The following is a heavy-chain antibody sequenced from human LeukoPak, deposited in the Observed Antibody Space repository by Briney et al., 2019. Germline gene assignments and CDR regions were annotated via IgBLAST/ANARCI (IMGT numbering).Heavy chain of an antibody. CDR3: ASLLGEYNYVYH. J-gene: IGHJ5*02. CDR1: SGSISSSSYY. V-gene: IGHV4-39*01. Sequence: SETLSLTCTVSSGSISSSSYYWGWIRQPPGKGLEWIGSIYYSGSTYHNPSLRSRVTISVDTSKNQFSLRLSSVTAADTAVYYCASLLGEYNYVYHSGQGTLVTVSS. D-gene: IGHD5-18*01. CDR2: IYYSGST.